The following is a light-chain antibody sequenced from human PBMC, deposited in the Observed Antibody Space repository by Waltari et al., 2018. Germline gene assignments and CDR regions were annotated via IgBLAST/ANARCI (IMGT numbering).Light chain of an antibody. CDR1: SSNIGSNY. CDR2: RDN. Sequence: QSVLIQPPSASGTPGQRVTISCSGSSSNIGSNYLCWYQQLPGAAPKRLLFRDNQRPSGVPDRFSASKFGTSASLAISGLRSEDEADYVCATWDDSLSAWVFGGGTKLTVL. CDR3: ATWDDSLSAWV. J-gene: IGLJ3*02. V-gene: IGLV1-47*01.